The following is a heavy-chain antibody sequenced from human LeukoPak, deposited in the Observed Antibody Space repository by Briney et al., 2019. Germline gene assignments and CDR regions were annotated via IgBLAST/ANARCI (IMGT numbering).Heavy chain of an antibody. Sequence: SETLSLTCTVSGGSVSSGSYYWSWIRQPPGKGLEWIGYIYYSGSANYNPSLKSRVTISVDTSKNQFSLKLSSVTAADTAVYYCARARELLRGYSYGYAFDYWGQGTLVTVSS. J-gene: IGHJ4*02. CDR3: ARARELLRGYSYGYAFDY. D-gene: IGHD5-18*01. CDR1: GGSVSSGSYY. V-gene: IGHV4-61*01. CDR2: IYYSGSA.